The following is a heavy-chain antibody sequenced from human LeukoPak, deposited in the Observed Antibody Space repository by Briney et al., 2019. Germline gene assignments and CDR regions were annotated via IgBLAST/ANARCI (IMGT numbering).Heavy chain of an antibody. CDR1: VPTFTSYA. CDR3: AGFFHDSSGAAFDI. V-gene: IGHV1-69*05. CDR2: FIPIFGSP. Sequence: SVKVSCKASVPTFTSYAINWVRQAPGQGLEWKGGFIPIFGSPTYAQEFQGRVTFTTDESTYTAYMELSNLRSDDTAVFYCAGFFHDSSGAAFDIWGQGTMVTVSS. D-gene: IGHD3-22*01. J-gene: IGHJ3*02.